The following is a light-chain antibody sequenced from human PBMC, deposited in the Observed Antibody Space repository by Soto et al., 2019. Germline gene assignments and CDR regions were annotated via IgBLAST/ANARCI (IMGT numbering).Light chain of an antibody. CDR3: QQRNIWPPVT. CDR2: GAF. Sequence: EIVMAPSTGTLSVSPGERATLCFSSSPSVTNFLAWYQQKPGQAPRLLIYGAFNRATSIPARFSGSGSGTDFTLTISSLEPEDSAIYYCQQRNIWPPVTFGQGTRLEIK. J-gene: IGKJ5*01. CDR1: PSVTNF. V-gene: IGKV3-11*01.